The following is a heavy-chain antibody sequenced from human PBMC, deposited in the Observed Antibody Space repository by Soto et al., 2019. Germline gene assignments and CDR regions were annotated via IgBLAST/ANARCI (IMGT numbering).Heavy chain of an antibody. J-gene: IGHJ4*02. CDR2: IYYSGST. V-gene: IGHV4-39*01. CDR1: GGSISSSSYY. Sequence: SETLSLTCTVSGGSISSSSYYWGWIRQPPGKGLEWIGSIYYSGSTYYNPSLKSRVTISVDTSKNQFSLKLSSVTAADTAVYYCARLVGGLVVVAAAYFDYWGQGTLVTVSS. D-gene: IGHD2-15*01. CDR3: ARLVGGLVVVAAAYFDY.